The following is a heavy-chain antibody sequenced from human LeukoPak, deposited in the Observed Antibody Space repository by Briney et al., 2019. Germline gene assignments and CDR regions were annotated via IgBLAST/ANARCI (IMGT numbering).Heavy chain of an antibody. CDR2: ISYDGGNK. CDR3: AISPWRPSMGDY. J-gene: IGHJ4*02. Sequence: PGRSLRLSCAASGFTFSNYGMQWVRQAPGKGLEWVAVISYDGGNKYHADSVKGRFTISRDNSKNTLYLQMNSLRAEDTAVYYCAISPWRPSMGDYWGQGILVTASS. V-gene: IGHV3-30*03. CDR1: GFTFSNYG. D-gene: IGHD2-8*01.